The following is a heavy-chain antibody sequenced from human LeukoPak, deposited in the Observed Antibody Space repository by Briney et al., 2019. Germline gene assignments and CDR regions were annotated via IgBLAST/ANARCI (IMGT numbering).Heavy chain of an antibody. CDR1: GCTFSSYA. CDR3: ARLGGPALDY. V-gene: IGHV1-69*04. J-gene: IGHJ4*02. Sequence: SVKVSCKASGCTFSSYAIIWVRQAPGQGLEWMGRIIPILGIANYAQKFQGRVTITADKSTSTAYMELSSLRSEDTAVYYCARLGGPALDYWGQGTLVTVSS. D-gene: IGHD3-16*01. CDR2: IIPILGIA.